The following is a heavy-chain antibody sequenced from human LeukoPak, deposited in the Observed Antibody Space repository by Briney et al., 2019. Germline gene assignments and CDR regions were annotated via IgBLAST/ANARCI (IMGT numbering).Heavy chain of an antibody. D-gene: IGHD6-13*01. CDR2: INPNSGGT. J-gene: IGHJ5*02. CDR1: GYTFTGYY. Sequence: GASVKVSCKASGYTFTGYYMHWVRQAPGQGLEWMGWINPNSGGTNYAQKFQGRVTMTRDTSISTAYMELSRLRSDDTAVYYCARGVRMARYSRGGNWFDPWGQGTLVTVSS. CDR3: ARGVRMARYSRGGNWFDP. V-gene: IGHV1-2*02.